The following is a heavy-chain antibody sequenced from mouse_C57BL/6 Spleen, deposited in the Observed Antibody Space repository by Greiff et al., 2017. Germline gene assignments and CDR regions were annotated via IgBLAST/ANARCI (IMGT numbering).Heavy chain of an antibody. CDR3: AREGYGYDAWFAY. D-gene: IGHD2-2*01. CDR1: GFTFSDYG. Sequence: EVMLVESGGGLVKPGGSLKLSCAASGFTFSDYGMHWVRQAPEKGLEWVAYISSGSSTIYYADTVKGRFTISRDNAKNTLFLQMTSLRSEDTAMYYCAREGYGYDAWFAYWGQGTLVTVSA. J-gene: IGHJ3*01. CDR2: ISSGSSTI. V-gene: IGHV5-17*01.